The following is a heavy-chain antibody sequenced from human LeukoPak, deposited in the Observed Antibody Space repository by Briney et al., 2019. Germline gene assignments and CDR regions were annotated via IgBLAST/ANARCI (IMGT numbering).Heavy chain of an antibody. CDR1: RFTFSSYW. D-gene: IGHD2-15*01. Sequence: GGSLRLSCAASRFTFSSYWMSWVRQAPGKGLEWVANIKQDGSEKYYVDSVKGRFTISRVNAKNSLYLQMNSLRAEDTAVYYCARDKVASVADAFDIWGQGTMVTVSS. CDR3: ARDKVASVADAFDI. J-gene: IGHJ3*02. CDR2: IKQDGSEK. V-gene: IGHV3-7*01.